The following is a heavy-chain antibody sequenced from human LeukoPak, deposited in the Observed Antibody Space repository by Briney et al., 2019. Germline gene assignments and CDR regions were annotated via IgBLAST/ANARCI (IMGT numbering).Heavy chain of an antibody. J-gene: IGHJ3*02. CDR1: GYTFTCYY. Sequence: ASVKLSCKASGYTFTCYYMHWVRQAPGQGLELMGWINPNSGGTNYAQKFQGRVTMTRATSISTAYMELSRLRSDDTAVYYCARSIAAAGYDAFDIWGQGTMVTVSS. D-gene: IGHD6-13*01. CDR3: ARSIAAAGYDAFDI. CDR2: INPNSGGT. V-gene: IGHV1-2*02.